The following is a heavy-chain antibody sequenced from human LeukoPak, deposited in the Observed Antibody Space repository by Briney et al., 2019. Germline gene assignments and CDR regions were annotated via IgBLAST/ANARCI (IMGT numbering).Heavy chain of an antibody. J-gene: IGHJ5*02. CDR3: AREIDSSGYSNWFDP. V-gene: IGHV4-39*07. D-gene: IGHD3-22*01. Sequence: SETLSLTCTVSGGSISSYYWGWIRQPPGKGLEWIGSIYYSGSTYYNPSLKSRVSISVDTSKNQFSLKLSSVTAADTAVYYCAREIDSSGYSNWFDPWGQGTLVTVSS. CDR2: IYYSGST. CDR1: GGSISSYY.